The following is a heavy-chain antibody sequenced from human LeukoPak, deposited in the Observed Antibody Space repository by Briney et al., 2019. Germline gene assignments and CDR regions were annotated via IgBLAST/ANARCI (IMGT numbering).Heavy chain of an antibody. CDR3: ARKEMVRGVRANWFDP. CDR2: IYTSGST. CDR1: GGSISSYY. J-gene: IGHJ5*02. Sequence: PSETLSLTCTVSGGSISSYYWNWIRQPAGKGLEWIGRIYTSGSTNYNPSLKSRVTISVDTSKNQFSLKLSSVTAADTAVYYCARKEMVRGVRANWFDPWGQGTLVTVSS. V-gene: IGHV4-4*07. D-gene: IGHD3-10*01.